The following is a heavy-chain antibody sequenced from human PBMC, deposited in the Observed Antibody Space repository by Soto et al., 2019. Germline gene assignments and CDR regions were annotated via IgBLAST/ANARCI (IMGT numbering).Heavy chain of an antibody. CDR3: ARDSSGWYRHAFDI. D-gene: IGHD6-19*01. Sequence: QVQLQESGPGLVKPSETLSLTCTVSGGSVSSGSYYWSWIRQPPGKGLEWIGYIYYSASTNYNPSLKSRVTISVDTSKNQFSLKLSSVTAADTAVYYCARDSSGWYRHAFDIWGQGTMVTVSS. V-gene: IGHV4-61*01. CDR2: IYYSAST. CDR1: GGSVSSGSYY. J-gene: IGHJ3*02.